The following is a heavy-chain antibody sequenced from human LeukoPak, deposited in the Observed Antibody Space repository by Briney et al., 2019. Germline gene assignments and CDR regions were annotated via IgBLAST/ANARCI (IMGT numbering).Heavy chain of an antibody. Sequence: GGSLRLSCAASGFTFSTYWMTWVRQAPGKGLEWVANINQDGSEKHYVESVKGRFTISRDNAKNSLYLQMNSLRAEDTAVYYCARSYGAFSGPVAYWGQGTLVTLSS. CDR1: GFTFSTYW. J-gene: IGHJ4*02. CDR3: ARSYGAFSGPVAY. CDR2: INQDGSEK. D-gene: IGHD4-17*01. V-gene: IGHV3-7*01.